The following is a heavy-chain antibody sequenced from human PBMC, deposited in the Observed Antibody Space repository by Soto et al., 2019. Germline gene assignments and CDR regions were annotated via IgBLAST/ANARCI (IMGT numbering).Heavy chain of an antibody. CDR3: ARGEFNWNDPGFDY. CDR1: GFTFTNSY. D-gene: IGHD1-20*01. CDR2: INPSAGST. Sequence: QVQLLQSGAEVKKPGASVRISCMASGFTFTNSYMHWVRQAPGPGLEWVGLINPSAGSTRFAQQFQGRVTMTRDMSASTVYMELRSLTSGDTAVYYCARGEFNWNDPGFDYWGLGTLVSVSS. V-gene: IGHV1-46*01. J-gene: IGHJ4*02.